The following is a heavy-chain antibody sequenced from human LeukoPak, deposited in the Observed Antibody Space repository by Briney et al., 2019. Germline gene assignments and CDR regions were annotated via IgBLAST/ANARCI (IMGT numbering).Heavy chain of an antibody. CDR1: GFTFSSYA. CDR2: ISYDGSNK. V-gene: IGHV3-30*14. J-gene: IGHJ3*02. CDR3: ARDKGDGAFDI. Sequence: PGRSLRLSCAASGFTFSSYAMHWVRQAPGKGLEWVAVISYDGSNKYYADSVKGRFTISRDNSKNTLYLQMNSLRAEDTAVYYCARDKGDGAFDIWGQGTMVTVSS.